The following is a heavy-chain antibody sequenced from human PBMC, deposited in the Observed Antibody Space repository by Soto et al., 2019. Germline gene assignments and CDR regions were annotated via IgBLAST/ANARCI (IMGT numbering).Heavy chain of an antibody. J-gene: IGHJ3*02. CDR2: IIPIFGTA. V-gene: IGHV1-69*13. CDR3: ARDRYSGHDYDAFDI. CDR1: GGTFSSYA. Sequence: SVKVSCKASGGTFSSYAISWVRQAPGQGLEWMGGIIPIFGTANHAQKFQGRVTITADESTSTAYMELSSLRSEDTAVYYCARDRYSGHDYDAFDIWGQGTMVTVSS. D-gene: IGHD5-12*01.